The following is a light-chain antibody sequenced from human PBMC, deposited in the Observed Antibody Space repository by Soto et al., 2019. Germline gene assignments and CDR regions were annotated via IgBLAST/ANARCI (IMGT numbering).Light chain of an antibody. J-gene: IGKJ5*01. CDR2: DAS. CDR1: QGIKNY. Sequence: EIVLTQSPATLSVSPGERATLSCRAIQGIKNYLAWFQQKPGQAPRLLIYDASNRATGIPVRFSGSGSGTDFTLTISSLEPEDLAVYYCQQRSNWPITFGQGTRLEIK. V-gene: IGKV3-11*01. CDR3: QQRSNWPIT.